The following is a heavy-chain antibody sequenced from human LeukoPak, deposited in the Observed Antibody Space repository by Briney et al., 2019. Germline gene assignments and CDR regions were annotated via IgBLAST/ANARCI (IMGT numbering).Heavy chain of an antibody. J-gene: IGHJ5*02. Sequence: ASVKVSCKASGYTFTSYGISWVRQAPGQGLEWMGWISAYNGNTNYAQKLQGRVTMTTDTSTSTAYMELRSLRSDDTAVYYCARGLRYSSSWYWFDPWGQGTLVTVSS. CDR1: GYTFTSYG. CDR3: ARGLRYSSSWYWFDP. V-gene: IGHV1-18*01. D-gene: IGHD6-13*01. CDR2: ISAYNGNT.